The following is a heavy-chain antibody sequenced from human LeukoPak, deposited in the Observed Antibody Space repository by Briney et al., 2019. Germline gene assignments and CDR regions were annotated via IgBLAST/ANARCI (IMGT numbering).Heavy chain of an antibody. J-gene: IGHJ5*02. CDR2: ISGSGGST. Sequence: GGSLRLSCAASGFTFNTYSMNWVRQAPGKGLEWVSAISGSGGSTYYADSVKGRFTISRDNSKNTLYLQMNSLRAEDTAVYYCAKATAAAGTSSWFDPWGQGTLVTVSS. V-gene: IGHV3-23*01. CDR1: GFTFNTYS. CDR3: AKATAAAGTSSWFDP. D-gene: IGHD6-13*01.